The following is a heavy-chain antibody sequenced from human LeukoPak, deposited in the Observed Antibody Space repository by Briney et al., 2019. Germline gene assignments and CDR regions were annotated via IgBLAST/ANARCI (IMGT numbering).Heavy chain of an antibody. Sequence: SETLSLTCSVSGGSFSSVTLYWSWIRQPAGKGLEWIGRGNARGSTDSNPSLRSRVTVSVDTSKNQVFLRLSSVTAADTAVYYCARESTGTGRYNWYDLWGQGTLVTVSP. J-gene: IGHJ4*02. CDR2: GNARGST. V-gene: IGHV4-61*02. CDR3: ARESTGTGRYNWYDL. D-gene: IGHD5-24*01. CDR1: GGSFSSVTLY.